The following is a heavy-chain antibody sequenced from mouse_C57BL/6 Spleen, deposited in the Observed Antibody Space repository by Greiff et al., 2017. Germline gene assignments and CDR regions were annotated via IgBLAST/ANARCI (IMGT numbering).Heavy chain of an antibody. D-gene: IGHD2-1*01. CDR3: ARALYYGNSGAWFAY. CDR2: IYPGSGST. V-gene: IGHV1-55*01. Sequence: QVQLKQPGAELVKPGASVKMSCKASGYTFTSYWITWVKQRPGQGLEWIGDIYPGSGSTNYNEKFKSKATLTVDTSSSTAYMQLSSLTSEDSAVYYCARALYYGNSGAWFAYWGQGTLVTVSA. J-gene: IGHJ3*01. CDR1: GYTFTSYW.